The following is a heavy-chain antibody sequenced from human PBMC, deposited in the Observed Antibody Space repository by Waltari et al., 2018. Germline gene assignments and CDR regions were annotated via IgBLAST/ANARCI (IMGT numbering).Heavy chain of an antibody. CDR2: INHSGST. V-gene: IGHV4-34*01. Sequence: QVQLQQWGAGLLKPSETLSLTCAVYGASFSTYVWSWIHQPPGKGLEWVGEINHSGSTNYHPSLQRRVTILLDTSKIQFSLKLSSVNAADTAVYYCASRDIVGDYSVPYYFAYWGQGGLVTVSS. CDR1: GASFSTYV. J-gene: IGHJ4*02. CDR3: ASRDIVGDYSVPYYFAY. D-gene: IGHD1-26*01.